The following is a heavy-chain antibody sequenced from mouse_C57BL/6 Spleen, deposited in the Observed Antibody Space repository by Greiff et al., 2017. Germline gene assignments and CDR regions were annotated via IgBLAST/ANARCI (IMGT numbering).Heavy chain of an antibody. Sequence: EVMLVESGGGLVKPGGSLKLSCAASGFTFSDYGMHWVRQAPEKGLEWVAYISSGSSTIYYADTVKGRFTISRDNAKNTLFLQMTSLRSEDTAMYYCARAGSNYDDAMDYWGQGTSGNVSS. CDR3: ARAGSNYDDAMDY. CDR1: GFTFSDYG. D-gene: IGHD1-1*01. J-gene: IGHJ4*01. V-gene: IGHV5-17*01. CDR2: ISSGSSTI.